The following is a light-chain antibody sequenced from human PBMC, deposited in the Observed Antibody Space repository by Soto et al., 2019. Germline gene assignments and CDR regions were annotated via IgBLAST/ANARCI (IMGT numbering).Light chain of an antibody. J-gene: IGKJ2*01. Sequence: EIVLTQSPGTLSLSPGERATLSCRASQSVSSSYLASYQQKPGQAPRLLIYGACSKATGIPDRFSGRGSGTHFTLTISRLEPEDFAVYYCQQYGSSPMYTFGQGTKLAIK. CDR2: GAC. CDR3: QQYGSSPMYT. CDR1: QSVSSSY. V-gene: IGKV3-20*01.